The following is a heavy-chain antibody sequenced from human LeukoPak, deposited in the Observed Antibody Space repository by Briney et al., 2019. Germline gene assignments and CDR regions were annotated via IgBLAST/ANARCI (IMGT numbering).Heavy chain of an antibody. CDR1: GGSFSSYA. J-gene: IGHJ1*01. CDR2: IIPFFSSP. D-gene: IGHD6-13*01. CDR3: ARAEQQLILGVEYFLY. V-gene: IGHV1-69*13. Sequence: ASVKVSCKASGGSFSSYAISWMRQAPGQGLEWMGGIIPFFSSPSYAQKFQGRVTITADESTSTVYMELSSLRSEDTAIYYCARAEQQLILGVEYFLYWGQRTLVTVSS.